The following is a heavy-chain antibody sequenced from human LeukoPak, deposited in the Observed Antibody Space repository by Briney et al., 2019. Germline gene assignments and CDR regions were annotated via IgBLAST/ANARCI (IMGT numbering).Heavy chain of an antibody. Sequence: GGSLRLSCTASGFAFDEHGMSWVRQVPGKGLEWVSGINWSGGSAGYADPLRGRFTISRDNAKNSLYLQMDSLRAEDTALYYCARAPITSPFYFDYWGQGTLVTVSS. V-gene: IGHV3-20*04. CDR2: INWSGGSA. D-gene: IGHD2-2*01. CDR1: GFAFDEHG. CDR3: ARAPITSPFYFDY. J-gene: IGHJ4*02.